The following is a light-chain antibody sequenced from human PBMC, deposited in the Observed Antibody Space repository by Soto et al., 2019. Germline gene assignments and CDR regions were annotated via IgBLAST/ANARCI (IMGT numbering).Light chain of an antibody. CDR2: GAS. V-gene: IGKV3-15*01. Sequence: EIVMTQSPATLSLSPGERVTLSCRASQSVSRKLAWYQQKPGQVPRLLISGASTRATGFPARFSGSGSGTEFTLTISSLETEDFAVYYCQQYTNWPAITFGQGTRLEIK. J-gene: IGKJ5*01. CDR3: QQYTNWPAIT. CDR1: QSVSRK.